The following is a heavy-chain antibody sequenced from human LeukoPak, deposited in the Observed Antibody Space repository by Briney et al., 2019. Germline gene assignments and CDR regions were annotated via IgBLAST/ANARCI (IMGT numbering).Heavy chain of an antibody. CDR3: ARPTSGSYDS. J-gene: IGHJ5*01. V-gene: IGHV3-23*01. CDR2: ISGSSGST. D-gene: IGHD1-26*01. CDR1: GFTFSSYA. Sequence: PGGSLRLSCAASGFTFSSYAMSWVRQAPGKGLEWVSAISGSSGSTYYADSVKGRFTISRDNSKNTLYLQMNSLRAEDTAVYYCARPTSGSYDSWGQGTLVTVSS.